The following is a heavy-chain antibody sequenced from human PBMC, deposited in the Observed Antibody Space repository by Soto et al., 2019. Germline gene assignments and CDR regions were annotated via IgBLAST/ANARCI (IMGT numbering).Heavy chain of an antibody. D-gene: IGHD6-13*01. V-gene: IGHV3-30*03. Sequence: GGSLRLSCAASGFTFSSYGMHWVRQAPGKGLEWVAVISYDGSNKYYADSVTGRFTISRDNSKNTLYLQMKRLRPEDTALYYCASGYSSSWYGYGMDVWGQETTVAVSS. CDR2: ISYDGSNK. CDR1: GFTFSSYG. J-gene: IGHJ6*02. CDR3: ASGYSSSWYGYGMDV.